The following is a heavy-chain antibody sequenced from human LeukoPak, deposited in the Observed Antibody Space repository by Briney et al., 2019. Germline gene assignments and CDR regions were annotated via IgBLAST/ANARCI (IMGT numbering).Heavy chain of an antibody. J-gene: IGHJ3*02. V-gene: IGHV3-48*02. CDR3: ARVTTGSGSYAFDI. CDR1: GFSFSSYS. CDR2: ISSSSSTI. Sequence: PGGSLRLSCAASGFSFSSYSMNWVRQAPGKGLGWVSCISSSSSTIYYADSVKGRFTISTDNAKNSLYLQMNSLSDEDTAVYYCARVTTGSGSYAFDIWGQGTMVTVSS. D-gene: IGHD3-10*01.